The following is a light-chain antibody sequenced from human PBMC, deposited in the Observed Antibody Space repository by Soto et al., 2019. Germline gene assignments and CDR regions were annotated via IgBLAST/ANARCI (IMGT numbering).Light chain of an antibody. CDR2: EVS. V-gene: IGLV2-23*02. CDR1: SSDVGIHNL. J-gene: IGLJ7*01. Sequence: QSALTQPASVSGSPGQSITISCTGTSSDVGIHNLVFWYQQHPGQAPKIMIYEVSKRPLGVSARFSATKAGNTASLTISGLQADDEADYYCCSYGGSRAVFGGGTQLTVL. CDR3: CSYGGSRAV.